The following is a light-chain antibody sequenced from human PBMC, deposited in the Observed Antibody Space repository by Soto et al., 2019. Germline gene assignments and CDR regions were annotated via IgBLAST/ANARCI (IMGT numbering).Light chain of an antibody. CDR2: AAS. J-gene: IGKJ3*01. CDR1: QGIIND. V-gene: IGKV1-6*01. Sequence: IQMTQSPSTLSASVGDRVTITCRASQGIINDLDWFQQKPGKAPKLLIYAASNLQSGVPARFSGSGSGTDFTLTISSLQPEDFATYYCLQKYFYPFTFGPGTKVDIK. CDR3: LQKYFYPFT.